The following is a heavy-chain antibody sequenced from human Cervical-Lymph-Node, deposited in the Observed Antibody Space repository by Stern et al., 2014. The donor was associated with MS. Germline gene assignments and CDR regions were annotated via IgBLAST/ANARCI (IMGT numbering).Heavy chain of an antibody. D-gene: IGHD6-13*01. J-gene: IGHJ5*02. CDR1: GFTFSSYA. CDR2: ISYDGSNK. Sequence: VQLVESGGGVVQPGRSLRLSCAASGFTFSSYAMHWVRQAPGKGLEWVAVISYDGSNKYYADSVKGRFTISRDNSKNTLYLQMNSLRAEDTAVYYCARGRYSSSWHNWFDHWGQGTLVTVSS. CDR3: ARGRYSSSWHNWFDH. V-gene: IGHV3-30*01.